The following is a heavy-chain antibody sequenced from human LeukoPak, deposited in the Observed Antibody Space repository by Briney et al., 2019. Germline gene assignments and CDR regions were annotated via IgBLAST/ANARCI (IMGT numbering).Heavy chain of an antibody. V-gene: IGHV3-23*01. CDR1: AFTFSSYA. CDR2: ISGSGGST. Sequence: GGSLRLSCAASAFTFSSYAMSWVRQAQGKGLEWVSTISGSGGSTYYADFVKGRFTLSRDNSKNTLYLQMNSLRAEDTAVYYCSSLDAYAFDIWGQGTMVTVSS. D-gene: IGHD3-16*02. J-gene: IGHJ3*02. CDR3: SSLDAYAFDI.